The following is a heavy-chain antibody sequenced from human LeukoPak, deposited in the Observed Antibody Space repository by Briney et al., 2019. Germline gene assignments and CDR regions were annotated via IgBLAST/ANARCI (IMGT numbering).Heavy chain of an antibody. CDR1: GFPFSSYW. J-gene: IGHJ4*02. Sequence: GGSLRLSCVASGFPFSSYWMTWVRQAPGKGLEWVSAIHTSGDTCYADSVKGRFTISRDTSKNTLYLQMNSLRAQDTAVYYCTRDLNSGGSCWGQGALVTVSS. V-gene: IGHV3-53*01. CDR2: IHTSGDT. CDR3: TRDLNSGGSC. D-gene: IGHD2-15*01.